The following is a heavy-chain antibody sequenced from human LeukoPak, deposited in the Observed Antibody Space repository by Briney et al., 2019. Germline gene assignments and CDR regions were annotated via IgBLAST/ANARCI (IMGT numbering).Heavy chain of an antibody. Sequence: ASVKVSCKASGYTFTGYYMHWVRQAPGQGLEWMGWISPNSGGTNYAQKFQGRVTMTRDTSISTAYMELSRLRSDDTAVYYCARDSGSYARQFDYWGQGTLVTVSS. CDR1: GYTFTGYY. CDR2: ISPNSGGT. V-gene: IGHV1-2*02. J-gene: IGHJ4*02. CDR3: ARDSGSYARQFDY. D-gene: IGHD1-26*01.